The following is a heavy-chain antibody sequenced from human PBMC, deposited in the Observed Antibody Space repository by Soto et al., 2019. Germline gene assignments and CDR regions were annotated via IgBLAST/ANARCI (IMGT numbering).Heavy chain of an antibody. CDR1: GFTFSSYA. D-gene: IGHD3-10*01. V-gene: IGHV3-23*01. CDR3: AKELVRGGYYEDDPFDI. CDR2: ISGSGGST. Sequence: HPGGSLRLSCAASGFTFSSYAMSWVRQAPGKGLEWVSAISGSGGSTYYADSVKGRFTISRDNSKNTLYLQMNSLRAEDTAVYYCAKELVRGGYYEDDPFDIWGQGTMVTVSS. J-gene: IGHJ3*02.